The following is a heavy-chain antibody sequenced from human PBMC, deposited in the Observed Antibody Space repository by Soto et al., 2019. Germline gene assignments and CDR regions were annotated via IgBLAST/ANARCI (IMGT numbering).Heavy chain of an antibody. J-gene: IGHJ4*02. Sequence: VGSLRLSCACSVCTLSDHYIDCVRHSPGKGLEWVGRSRDKAQGYSITYAASVKGRFTTSRDESKNSVYLQMNSLRTEDTAVYYCVRATYFYDSSGYNSCLEGWGQGTTGSVSS. V-gene: IGHV3-72*01. CDR3: VRATYFYDSSGYNSCLEG. CDR2: SRDKAQGYSI. CDR1: VCTLSDHY. D-gene: IGHD3-22*01.